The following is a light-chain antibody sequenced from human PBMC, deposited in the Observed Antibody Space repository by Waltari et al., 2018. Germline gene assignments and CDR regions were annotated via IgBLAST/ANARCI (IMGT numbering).Light chain of an antibody. J-gene: IGKJ4*01. Sequence: IVLTQSPGTLSLSPGERATLSCRASQSVWKYLAWYQQKPGQAPRLLIYGASSRAAGIPDRFSGSGSGADFSLTISRLEPEDFAMYYCQQYDGIVVTFGGGTKVEI. V-gene: IGKV3-20*01. CDR1: QSVWKY. CDR3: QQYDGIVVT. CDR2: GAS.